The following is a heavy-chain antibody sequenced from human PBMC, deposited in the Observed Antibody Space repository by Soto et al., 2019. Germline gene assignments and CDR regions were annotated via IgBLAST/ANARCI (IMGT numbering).Heavy chain of an antibody. Sequence: PSETLSLTCTVTGDSISSGSYYWGWIRQPPGKGLEWIGSIYYSGSTYNNPSLRSRVSMSIDTSKDQFSLKLKSVTAADTALYFCARQRTSVVTQAYFDVWGRGSLVTVS. CDR1: GDSISSGSYY. J-gene: IGHJ4*02. D-gene: IGHD2-21*02. CDR2: IYYSGST. V-gene: IGHV4-39*01. CDR3: ARQRTSVVTQAYFDV.